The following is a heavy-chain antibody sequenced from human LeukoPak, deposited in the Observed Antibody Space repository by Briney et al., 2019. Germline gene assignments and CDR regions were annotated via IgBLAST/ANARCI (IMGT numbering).Heavy chain of an antibody. CDR2: IYTSGST. Sequence: SETLSLTCTVSGGSISSYYWSWIRQPAGKGLEWIGRIYTSGSTNYNPSLKSRVTISVDTSKNQFSLKLSSVTAADTAVYYCARDSTTTLGYYYYMDVWGKGTTVTVSS. V-gene: IGHV4-4*07. J-gene: IGHJ6*03. D-gene: IGHD2/OR15-2a*01. CDR3: ARDSTTTLGYYYYMDV. CDR1: GGSISSYY.